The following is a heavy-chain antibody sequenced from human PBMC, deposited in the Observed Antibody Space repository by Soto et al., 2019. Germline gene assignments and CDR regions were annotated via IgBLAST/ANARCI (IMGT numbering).Heavy chain of an antibody. J-gene: IGHJ4*02. CDR2: IYYSGST. Sequence: QVQLQESGPGLVKPSQTLSLTCTVSGGSISSGDYYWSWVRQPPGKGLEWIGYIYYSGSTYYNPYLKSRVTISVDTSKTQFSLKLSSVTAADTAVYYCARDRPGDFERGYYFDYWGQGTLVTVSS. CDR1: GGSISSGDYY. V-gene: IGHV4-30-4*01. D-gene: IGHD4-17*01. CDR3: ARDRPGDFERGYYFDY.